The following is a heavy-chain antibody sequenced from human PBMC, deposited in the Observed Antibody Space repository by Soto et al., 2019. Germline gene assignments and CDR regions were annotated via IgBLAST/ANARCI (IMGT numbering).Heavy chain of an antibody. CDR3: ARGQMGLLWFGALPYGMYX. V-gene: IGHV1-8*01. CDR2: MNPNSGNA. CDR1: GYTFTSYD. D-gene: IGHD3-10*01. J-gene: IGHJ6*02. Sequence: ASVKVSCNSSGYTFTSYDINWVRQATGQGLEWMGWMNPNSGNACYAQKFQGRVTMTRKTSISTAYMELSSLRSEDTAVYYCARGQMGLLWFGALPYGMYXWGQVTTFTVS.